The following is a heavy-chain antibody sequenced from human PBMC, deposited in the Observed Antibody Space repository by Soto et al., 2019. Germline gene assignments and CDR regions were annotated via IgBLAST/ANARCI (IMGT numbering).Heavy chain of an antibody. CDR1: GYTFTSYY. CDR3: ARDDSLGYCSSTSCYSSWFDP. J-gene: IGHJ5*02. V-gene: IGHV1-46*03. Sequence: ASVKVSCKASGYTFTSYYMHWVRQAPGQGLEWMGIINPSGGSTSYAQKFQGRVTMTRETSTSTVYMELSSLRSEDTAVYYCARDDSLGYCSSTSCYSSWFDPWGQGTLVTVSS. D-gene: IGHD2-2*02. CDR2: INPSGGST.